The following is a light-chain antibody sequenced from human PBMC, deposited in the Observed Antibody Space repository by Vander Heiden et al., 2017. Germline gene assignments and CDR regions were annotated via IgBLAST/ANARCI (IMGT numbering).Light chain of an antibody. V-gene: IGKV2-28*01. Sequence: DIVMTQSPLSLLVTPGEPASIACRSSQSLLDSNGYNYLDWYLQTPGQSPQLLIYLGSNRASGVPDRFSGSGSDTDLTLKISRVEAENVGIYFCMQAIHTPFTFDPGTKADIK. CDR3: MQAIHTPFT. J-gene: IGKJ3*01. CDR2: LGS. CDR1: QSLLDSNGYNY.